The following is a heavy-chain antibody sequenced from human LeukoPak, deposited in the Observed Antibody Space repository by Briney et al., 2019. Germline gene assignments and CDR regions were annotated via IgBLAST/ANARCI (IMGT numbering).Heavy chain of an antibody. CDR1: GGSLNSGGSFCSPGHS. Sequence: PSETLSLTCTVSGGSLNSGGSFCSPGHSWSWVRQAPGKGLEWIGYIFHSVTTSSNPSLQSRVTISLETSKTQFSLRLTSVTAADTAVYYCARGGAPSIAAAGSSYFDYWGQGTLVTVSS. CDR3: ARGGAPSIAAAGSSYFDY. D-gene: IGHD6-13*01. J-gene: IGHJ4*02. V-gene: IGHV4-30-2*01. CDR2: IFHSVTT.